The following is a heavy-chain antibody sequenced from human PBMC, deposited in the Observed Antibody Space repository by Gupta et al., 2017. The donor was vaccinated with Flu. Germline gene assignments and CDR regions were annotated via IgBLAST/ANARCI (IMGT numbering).Heavy chain of an antibody. V-gene: IGHV1-2*02. CDR2: INPNSGGT. Sequence: QVQLVQSGAEVKKPGASVQVSCKASGYTFTGYYMHWVRQAPGQGLEWMGWINPNSGGTNYAQKFQGRVTMTRDTSISTAYMELSRLRSDDTAVYYCARAIVVVPAAIPRSVPPFDYWGQGTLVTVSS. J-gene: IGHJ4*02. D-gene: IGHD2-2*01. CDR3: ARAIVVVPAAIPRSVPPFDY. CDR1: GYTFTGYY.